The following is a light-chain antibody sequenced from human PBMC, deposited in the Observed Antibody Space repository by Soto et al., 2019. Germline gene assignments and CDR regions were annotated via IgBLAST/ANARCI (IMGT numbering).Light chain of an antibody. V-gene: IGKV1-5*01. CDR2: DAS. Sequence: DIQMTQSPSTLSAFVGDRVTITCRASQSVSSSLAWYQQKPGKAPKLIIYDASTLESGVPSRFSGSGYGTEFTLTINSLQPGDFATYYCQQYESFSPYTFGQGTRLEI. CDR3: QQYESFSPYT. CDR1: QSVSSS. J-gene: IGKJ2*01.